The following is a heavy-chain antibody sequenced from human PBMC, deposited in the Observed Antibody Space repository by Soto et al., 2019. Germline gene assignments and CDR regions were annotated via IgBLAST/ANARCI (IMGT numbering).Heavy chain of an antibody. CDR1: GFTFSTYW. CDR3: TSGPRPTSVGTGGY. D-gene: IGHD6-13*01. CDR2: INYDWSST. V-gene: IGHV3-74*01. Sequence: WGSLRLSCAVSGFTFSTYWMHWVRQAPGKGLVWFSRINYDWSSTDYADSVKGRFTIPRDNAKNTLYLQMNTLTAEDTAVYYCTSGPRPTSVGTGGYWGKRTGVTISS. J-gene: IGHJ4*02.